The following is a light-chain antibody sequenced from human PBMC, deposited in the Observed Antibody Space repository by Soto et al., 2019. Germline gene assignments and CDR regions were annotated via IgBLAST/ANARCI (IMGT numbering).Light chain of an antibody. CDR1: QSVSSY. Sequence: EIVLTQSPATLSLSPGERATLSCRASQSVSSYLAWYQQQPGQAPRLLIYDASNRATAIPARFSGSGSGTDFTLTISSLEQEDFSVYYCQQRSNWPLTFGGGTKVEIK. CDR3: QQRSNWPLT. CDR2: DAS. V-gene: IGKV3-11*01. J-gene: IGKJ4*01.